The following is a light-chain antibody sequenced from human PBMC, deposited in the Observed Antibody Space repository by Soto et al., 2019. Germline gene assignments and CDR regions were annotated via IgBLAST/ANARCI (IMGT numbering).Light chain of an antibody. Sequence: DIVMTQSPSSLSASVGDRVTITCRASQNISNWLVWYQQRPAKAPKSLIFTASNLESGVPARFSGSGSGTDFTLTIISLQPEDFATYYCQQYATSPATFGGGTKVEI. CDR1: QNISNW. CDR3: QQYATSPAT. V-gene: IGKV1D-16*01. CDR2: TAS. J-gene: IGKJ4*02.